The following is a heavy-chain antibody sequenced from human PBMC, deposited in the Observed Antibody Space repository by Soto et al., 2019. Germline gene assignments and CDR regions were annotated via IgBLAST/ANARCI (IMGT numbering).Heavy chain of an antibody. D-gene: IGHD2-21*01. Sequence: SVKVSCKXSGGTFSIYAISWVRQAPGQGLEWMGGIIPIFGTANYAQKFQGRVTITADESTNTAYMELSSLRSEDTAVYYCAAIVAMVDYWGQGTLVTVSS. CDR3: AAIVAMVDY. J-gene: IGHJ4*02. CDR1: GGTFSIYA. V-gene: IGHV1-69*13. CDR2: IIPIFGTA.